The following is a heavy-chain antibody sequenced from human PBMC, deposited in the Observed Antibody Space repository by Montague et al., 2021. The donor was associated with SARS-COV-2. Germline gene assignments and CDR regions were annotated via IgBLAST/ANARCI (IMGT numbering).Heavy chain of an antibody. J-gene: IGHJ4*02. D-gene: IGHD2-21*02. CDR3: AREVAGGHGDCNDS. CDR2: IRSSGSTT. Sequence: PLRLSCAASGFTFSSYEMNWVRQAPGKGLEWIAYIRSSGSTTQYADSMKGRFTISRDNARNTLYLQMNSLRAEDTAVYYCAREVAGGHGDCNDSWGQGTLVTVSS. V-gene: IGHV3-48*03. CDR1: GFTFSSYE.